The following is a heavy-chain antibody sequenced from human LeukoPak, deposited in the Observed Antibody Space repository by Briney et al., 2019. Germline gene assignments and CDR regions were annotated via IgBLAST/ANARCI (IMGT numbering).Heavy chain of an antibody. CDR1: GFTFSSYS. CDR3: ASLRDYSNYSYMDV. J-gene: IGHJ6*03. Sequence: GGSLTLSCPASGFTFSSYSMNWVRQAAGKGLEWVSSISSSSSYIYYADSVKGRFTISRDNAKNSLYLQMNSLRAEDTAVYYCASLRDYSNYSYMDVWGKGTTVTVSS. D-gene: IGHD4-11*01. CDR2: ISSSSSYI. V-gene: IGHV3-21*01.